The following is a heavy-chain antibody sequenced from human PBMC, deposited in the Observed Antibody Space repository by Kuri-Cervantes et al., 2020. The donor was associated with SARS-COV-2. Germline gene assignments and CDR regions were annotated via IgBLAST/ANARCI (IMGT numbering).Heavy chain of an antibody. J-gene: IGHJ6*03. V-gene: IGHV3-7*03. CDR1: GFTLNTYS. D-gene: IGHD1-26*01. CDR2: IKEDGSEK. CDR3: AREGADSGDYFVEVNYYYSYMDV. Sequence: GGSLRLSCTASGFTLNTYSMAWVRQAPGKGLEWVANIKEDGSEKNYGDSVKGRFTIFRDNSKNSLYLQMNSLRAEDTAVYFCAREGADSGDYFVEVNYYYSYMDVWGEGTTVTVSS.